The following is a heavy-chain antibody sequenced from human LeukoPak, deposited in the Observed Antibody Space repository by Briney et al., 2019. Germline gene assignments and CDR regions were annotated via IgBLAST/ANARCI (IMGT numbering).Heavy chain of an antibody. D-gene: IGHD3-10*01. Sequence: SVKVSCKASGFTFSNSAIQWVRQARGQRLEWIGWIIVDSGRTHYSQNLQERLTITRDMSTNTAYMELSSLRSEDTAVYYCARGNYGSDENWFDPWGQGTLVTVSS. CDR2: IIVDSGRT. CDR3: ARGNYGSDENWFDP. V-gene: IGHV1-58*02. CDR1: GFTFSNSA. J-gene: IGHJ5*02.